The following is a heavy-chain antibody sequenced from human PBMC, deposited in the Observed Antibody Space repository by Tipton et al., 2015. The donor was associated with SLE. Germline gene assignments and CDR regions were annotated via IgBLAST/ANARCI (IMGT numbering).Heavy chain of an antibody. CDR1: RGSINRSTYY. CDR3: ARLRGSFGSGSYDY. CDR2: IYYSAYT. J-gene: IGHJ4*02. Sequence: LSCTVSRGSINRSTYYWGWIRQPPRKGLEYIGSIYYSAYTSYNPSLKSRVTMSVDTSKNQFSLRLNSVTAADTAVYYCARLRGSFGSGSYDYWGQGTLVTVSS. V-gene: IGHV4-39*07. D-gene: IGHD3-10*01.